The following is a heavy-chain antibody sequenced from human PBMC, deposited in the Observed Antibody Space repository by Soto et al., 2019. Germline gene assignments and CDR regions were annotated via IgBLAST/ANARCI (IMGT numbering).Heavy chain of an antibody. V-gene: IGHV4-39*07. J-gene: IGHJ6*02. Sequence: PSETLSLTCTVSGGSISSSSYYWGWIRQPPGKGLEWIGSIYYSGSTYYNPSLKSRVTISVDTSKNQFSLKLSSVTAADTAVYYCARDPKYYYYYGMDLWGQGTTVTVSS. CDR2: IYYSGST. CDR1: GGSISSSSYY. CDR3: ARDPKYYYYYGMDL.